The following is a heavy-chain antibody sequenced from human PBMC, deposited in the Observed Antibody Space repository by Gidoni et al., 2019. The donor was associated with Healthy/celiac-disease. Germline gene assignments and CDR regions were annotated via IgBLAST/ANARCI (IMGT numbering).Heavy chain of an antibody. V-gene: IGHV5-10-1*03. CDR3: ARQGYLTGLYMDV. J-gene: IGHJ6*03. D-gene: IGHD5-18*01. CDR1: GYSFTSYW. CDR2: IAHSDAYT. Sequence: ELQLVQSGAEVTESGASLSISSKGFGYSFTSYWISWVSQMPGKGLEWMGRIAHSDAYTNYSPSFQGHVTISADKSISTAYLQWSSLKASDTAMYYCARQGYLTGLYMDVWGKGTTVTGSS.